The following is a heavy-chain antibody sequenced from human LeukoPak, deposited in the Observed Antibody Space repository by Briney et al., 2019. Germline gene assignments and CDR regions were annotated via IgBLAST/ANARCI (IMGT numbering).Heavy chain of an antibody. CDR2: ISGSGGST. J-gene: IGHJ4*02. CDR1: GLTFSSYA. V-gene: IGHV3-23*01. Sequence: PGGSLRLSCAASGLTFSSYAISWVRQAPGKGVEWVSAISGSGGSTYYADSVKGRFTISRDNSKNTLYLQMNSLRAEGTAVYYCAKSWVGKGSWGQGTLVTVSS. CDR3: AKSWVGKGS. D-gene: IGHD3-10*01.